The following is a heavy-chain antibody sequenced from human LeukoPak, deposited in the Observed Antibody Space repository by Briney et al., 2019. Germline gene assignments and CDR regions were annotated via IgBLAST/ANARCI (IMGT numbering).Heavy chain of an antibody. J-gene: IGHJ1*01. CDR1: GGSISSYY. CDR2: IYYSGST. V-gene: IGHV4-59*08. CDR3: ASAPASTLWLWRAEHFQQ. Sequence: SETLSLTCTVSGGSISSYYWSWIRQPPGKGLEWIGYIYYSGSTNYNPSLKSRVTISVDTSKNQFSLKLSSVTAADTAVYYCASAPASTLWLWRAEHFQQWGQGTLVTVSS. D-gene: IGHD5-24*01.